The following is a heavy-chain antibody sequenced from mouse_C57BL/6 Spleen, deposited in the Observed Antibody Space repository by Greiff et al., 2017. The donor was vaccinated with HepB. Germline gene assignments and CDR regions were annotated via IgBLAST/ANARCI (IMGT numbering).Heavy chain of an antibody. V-gene: IGHV1-42*01. CDR2: INPSTGGT. D-gene: IGHD1-1*01. J-gene: IGHJ2*01. CDR1: GYSFTGYY. CDR3: ARRDYYGSSYGYFDY. Sequence: EVKLVESGPELVKPGASVKISCKASGYSFTGYYMNWVKQSPEKSLEWIGEINPSTGGTTYNQKFKAKATLTVDKSSSTAYMQLKSLTSEDSAVYYCARRDYYGSSYGYFDYWGQGTTLTVSS.